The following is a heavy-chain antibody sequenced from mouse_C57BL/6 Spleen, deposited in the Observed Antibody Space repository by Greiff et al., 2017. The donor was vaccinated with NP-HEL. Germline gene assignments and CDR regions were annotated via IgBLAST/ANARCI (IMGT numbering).Heavy chain of an antibody. Sequence: VQLQQSGAELVKPGASVKLSCTASGFNIKDYYMHWVKQRTEQGLEWIGRIDPEDGETKYAPKFPGKATITADTSSNTAYLQLSSLTSEDTAVYYCAIDDGYYVGWFAYWGQGTLVTVSA. CDR1: GFNIKDYY. V-gene: IGHV14-2*01. D-gene: IGHD2-3*01. J-gene: IGHJ3*01. CDR3: AIDDGYYVGWFAY. CDR2: IDPEDGET.